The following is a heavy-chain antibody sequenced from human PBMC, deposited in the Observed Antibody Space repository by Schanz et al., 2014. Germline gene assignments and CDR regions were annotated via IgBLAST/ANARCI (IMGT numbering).Heavy chain of an antibody. Sequence: EVQLLESGGGLVQPGGSLRLSCAASGFSFGTYAMSWVRQAPGKGLLWVSSISGTGGDDTYYADSVKGRFTISRDNSKNTLFLQMNSLRVEDSAIYYCAKDISDTSGEDDYWGQGTLVTVSS. CDR2: ISGTGGDDT. CDR3: AKDISDTSGEDDY. V-gene: IGHV3-23*01. J-gene: IGHJ4*02. CDR1: GFSFGTYA. D-gene: IGHD3-22*01.